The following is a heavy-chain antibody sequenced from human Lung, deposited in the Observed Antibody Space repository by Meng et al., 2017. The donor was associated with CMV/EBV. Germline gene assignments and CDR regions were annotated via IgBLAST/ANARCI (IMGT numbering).Heavy chain of an antibody. D-gene: IGHD3-3*01. V-gene: IGHV1-2*02. CDR1: GYTFTGYY. CDR3: ARPGRDFWSGYRAHLLMDV. J-gene: IGHJ6*02. CDR2: INPNSGGT. Sequence: SXXVSXXASGYTFTGYYMHWVRQAPGQGLEWMGWINPNSGGTNYAQKFQGRVTMTRDTSISTAYMELSRLRSDDTDVYYCARPGRDFWSGYRAHLLMDVXGQGXTVTFSS.